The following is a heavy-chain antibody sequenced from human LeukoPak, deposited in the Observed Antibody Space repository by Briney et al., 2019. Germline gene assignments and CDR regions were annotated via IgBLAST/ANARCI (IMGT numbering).Heavy chain of an antibody. Sequence: GASVKVSCKASGYTFTSYYMHWVRQAPGKGLEWMGGFDPEDGETIYAQKFQDRLTMTEDTSTDTAYMELSSLTSEDTAVYYCATPHYYYDSSGYYSLALDYWGQGTLVTVSS. CDR3: ATPHYYYDSSGYYSLALDY. CDR1: GYTFTSYY. CDR2: FDPEDGET. D-gene: IGHD3-22*01. J-gene: IGHJ4*02. V-gene: IGHV1-24*01.